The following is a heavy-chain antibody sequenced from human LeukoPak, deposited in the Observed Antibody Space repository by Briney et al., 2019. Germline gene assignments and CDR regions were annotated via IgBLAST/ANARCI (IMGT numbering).Heavy chain of an antibody. CDR3: ARALTTLSYEGY. CDR1: GFTFSSYT. Sequence: GGSLRLSCAASGFTFSSYTMHWIRQAPGKGLEWVSSISGSNSYIFYADSVKGRFTVSRDNAKDSLYLQMNSLRAEDTAVYYCARALTTLSYEGYWGQGTLVTVSS. V-gene: IGHV3-21*01. CDR2: ISGSNSYI. D-gene: IGHD1-1*01. J-gene: IGHJ4*02.